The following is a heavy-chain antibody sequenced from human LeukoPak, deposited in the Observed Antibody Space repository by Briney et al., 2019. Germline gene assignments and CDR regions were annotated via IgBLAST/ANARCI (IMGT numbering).Heavy chain of an antibody. D-gene: IGHD2-2*01. Sequence: ASVKVSCRGSGYNFDRYGVNWVRQAPGQGLEWVGWISTYNGNTFYAQKFEGRVTMTTDTSTNTVYMDLRSLRSDDTAVYYCARDLEHCRNIICSNSAYWGQGTLVTVSS. CDR2: ISTYNGNT. J-gene: IGHJ4*02. V-gene: IGHV1-18*04. CDR3: ARDLEHCRNIICSNSAY. CDR1: GYNFDRYG.